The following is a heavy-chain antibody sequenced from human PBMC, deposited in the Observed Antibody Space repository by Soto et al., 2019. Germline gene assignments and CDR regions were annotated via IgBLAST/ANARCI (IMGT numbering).Heavy chain of an antibody. Sequence: PSETLSLTCTVSGGSISSGGYYWSWIRQHPGKGLEWIGYIYYSGSTYYNPSLKSRVTISVDTSKNQFSLKLSSVTAADTAVYYCARAHYYGSGSSNWFDPWGQGTLVTVSS. V-gene: IGHV4-31*03. CDR3: ARAHYYGSGSSNWFDP. D-gene: IGHD3-10*01. CDR2: IYYSGST. J-gene: IGHJ5*02. CDR1: GGSISSGGYY.